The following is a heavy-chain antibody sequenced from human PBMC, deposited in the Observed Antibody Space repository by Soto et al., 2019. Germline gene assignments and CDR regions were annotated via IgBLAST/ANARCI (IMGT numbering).Heavy chain of an antibody. Sequence: GGSLRLSCAASGITESKTYMTWVRQPQGKGLECVSVIYTAGGTNYADSVKGRLIISRDNSKNTLYLQMESRREEDTAVYYGDRALPVAKGGFDPWGQGTLVTVSS. CDR2: IYTAGGT. CDR1: GITESKTY. J-gene: IGHJ5*02. D-gene: IGHD2-2*01. V-gene: IGHV3-53*01. CDR3: DRALPVAKGGFDP.